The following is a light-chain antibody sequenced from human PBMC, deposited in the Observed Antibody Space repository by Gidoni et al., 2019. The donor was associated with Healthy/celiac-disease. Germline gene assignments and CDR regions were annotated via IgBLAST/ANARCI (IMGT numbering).Light chain of an antibody. CDR3: QQYNNWSPKYT. CDR2: GAS. Sequence: VMTQSPGTLSVSPGERATLSCRASQRVSSNLAWYQQKPGQAPRLLIYGASTRATGIPARFSGSGSGTEFTPTISSLQSEDVAVYYCQQYNNWSPKYTFGQGTKLEI. J-gene: IGKJ2*01. CDR1: QRVSSN. V-gene: IGKV3-15*01.